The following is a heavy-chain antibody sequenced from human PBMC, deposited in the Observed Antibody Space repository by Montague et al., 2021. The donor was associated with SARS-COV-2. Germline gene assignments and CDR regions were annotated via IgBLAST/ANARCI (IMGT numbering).Heavy chain of an antibody. Sequence: SLRLSCAASGFTFSSYDMHWVRQATGKGLEWVSAIGTAGDTYYPGSVKGRFTISRENAKNSLYLQMNSLRAGDTAVYYCARGVYDYSNYVSWFDPWGQGTLVTVSS. CDR1: GFTFSSYD. V-gene: IGHV3-13*04. CDR2: IGTAGDT. D-gene: IGHD4-11*01. J-gene: IGHJ5*02. CDR3: ARGVYDYSNYVSWFDP.